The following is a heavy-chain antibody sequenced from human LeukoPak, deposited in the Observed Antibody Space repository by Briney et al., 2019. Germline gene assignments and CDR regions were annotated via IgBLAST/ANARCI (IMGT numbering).Heavy chain of an antibody. CDR3: ARGGYDFWSGYYFDY. CDR2: ISSSSSTI. V-gene: IGHV3-48*01. D-gene: IGHD3-3*01. Sequence: GGSLRPSCAASGFTFSSYSMNWVRQAPGKGLEWVSYISSSSSTIYYADSVKGRFTISRDNAKNSLYLQMNSLRAEDTAVYYCARGGYDFWSGYYFDYWGQGTLVTVSS. CDR1: GFTFSSYS. J-gene: IGHJ4*02.